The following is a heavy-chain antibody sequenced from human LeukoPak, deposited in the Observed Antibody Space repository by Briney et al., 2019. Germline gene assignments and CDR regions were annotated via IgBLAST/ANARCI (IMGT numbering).Heavy chain of an antibody. CDR1: GFTFRNYA. CDR3: AKVGSYYNFYYFDY. D-gene: IGHD3-10*01. Sequence: PGGSLRLSCAASGFTFRNYAMSWVRPAPGKGLEWVSGISGSGDSTYQADSVKGRFTISRDNSKNTLYLQMNSLRAEDTAVYYCAKVGSYYNFYYFDYWGQGILVTVSS. J-gene: IGHJ4*02. V-gene: IGHV3-23*01. CDR2: ISGSGDST.